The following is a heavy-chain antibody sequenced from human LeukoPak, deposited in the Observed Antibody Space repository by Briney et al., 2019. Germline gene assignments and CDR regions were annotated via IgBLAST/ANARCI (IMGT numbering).Heavy chain of an antibody. CDR3: ARVWVGATRFDY. D-gene: IGHD1-26*01. CDR2: ISSSSSYI. V-gene: IGHV3-21*01. CDR1: GFTFSSYS. J-gene: IGHJ4*02. Sequence: GGSLRLSCAASGFTFSSYSMNWVRQAPGKGLEWVSSISSSSSYIYYADSVKGRFTISRDNAKNSLYLQMNSLRAEDAAVYYCARVWVGATRFDYWGQGTLVTVSS.